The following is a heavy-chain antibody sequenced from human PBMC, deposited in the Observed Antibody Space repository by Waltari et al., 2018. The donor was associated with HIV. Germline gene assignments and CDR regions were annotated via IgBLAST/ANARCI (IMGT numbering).Heavy chain of an antibody. V-gene: IGHV4-34*01. CDR1: GGSFSGNY. CDR2: INHSGST. J-gene: IGHJ3*02. CDR3: ARDPIMITFGGVRSAFDI. D-gene: IGHD3-16*01. Sequence: QVQLQQWGAGLLKPSETLSLTCAVYGGSFSGNYWSWIRQPPGKGLEWIGEINHSGSTNYNPSLKSRVTISVDTSKNQFSLKLNSVTAADTAVYYCARDPIMITFGGVRSAFDIWGQGTMVTVSS.